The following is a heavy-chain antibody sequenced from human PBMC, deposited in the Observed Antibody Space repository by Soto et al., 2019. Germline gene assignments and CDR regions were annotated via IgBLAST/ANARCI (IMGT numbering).Heavy chain of an antibody. V-gene: IGHV4-30-2*01. CDR1: GGSISSGGYS. J-gene: IGHJ4*02. Sequence: PSETLSLTCAGSGGSISSGGYSWSWIRQPPGKGLEWIGYIYHSGSTYYNPSLKSRVTISVDTSKNQFSLKLSSVTAADTAVYYCARDYGGNSDYWGQGTLVTVSS. CDR2: IYHSGST. D-gene: IGHD4-17*01. CDR3: ARDYGGNSDY.